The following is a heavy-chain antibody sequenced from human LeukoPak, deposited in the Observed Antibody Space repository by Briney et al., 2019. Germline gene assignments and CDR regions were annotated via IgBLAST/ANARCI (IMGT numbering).Heavy chain of an antibody. CDR2: IIPIFGTA. D-gene: IGHD3-16*01. V-gene: IGHV1-69*13. CDR3: ATKLMITLGGGNDY. Sequence: SVKVSCKASGGTFSSYAISWVRQAPGQGLEWMGGIIPIFGTANYAQKFQGRVTITADESTSTAYMELSSLRSEDTAVYYCATKLMITLGGGNDYWGQGTLVTVSS. CDR1: GGTFSSYA. J-gene: IGHJ4*02.